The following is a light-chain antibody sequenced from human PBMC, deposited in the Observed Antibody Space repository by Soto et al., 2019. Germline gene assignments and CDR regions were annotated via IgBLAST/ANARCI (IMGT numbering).Light chain of an antibody. CDR3: QQFYRYPWT. CDR2: KAS. Sequence: DIQMTQSPSTLSASVGDRVTITCRASQSVDTCLAWYQQKPGKAPHLLIYKASSLETGAPSRFSGSGSVTEFTLTFSSLQPDDFATYYCQQFYRYPWTFGQGTKVEIK. CDR1: QSVDTC. J-gene: IGKJ1*01. V-gene: IGKV1-5*03.